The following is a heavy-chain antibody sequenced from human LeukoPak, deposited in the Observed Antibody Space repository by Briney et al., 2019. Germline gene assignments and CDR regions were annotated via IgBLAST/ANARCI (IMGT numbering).Heavy chain of an antibody. CDR2: IKQDGNEK. D-gene: IGHD2-2*02. Sequence: GGSLRLSCAASGFTFSSYWMSWVRQAPGKGLEWVANIKQDGNEKYYVDSVKGRFTISRDNAKNSLYLQMNSLRAEDTAVYYCARVTVPAAIRAPYYYYYGMDVWGQGTTVTVSS. V-gene: IGHV3-7*01. CDR3: ARVTVPAAIRAPYYYYYGMDV. CDR1: GFTFSSYW. J-gene: IGHJ6*02.